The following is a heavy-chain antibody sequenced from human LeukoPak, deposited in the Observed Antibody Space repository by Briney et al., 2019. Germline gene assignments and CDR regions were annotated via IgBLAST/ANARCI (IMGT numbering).Heavy chain of an antibody. CDR2: INSDGSST. V-gene: IGHV3-74*01. CDR1: GFTFSSYW. CDR3: ARGMGEWLLSYYFDY. Sequence: GGSLRLSCAASGFTFSSYWMHWVRQAPGKGLVWVSRINSDGSSTSFADSVKGRFTISRDNAKNTLYLQMNSLRAEDTAVYYCARGMGEWLLSYYFDYWGQGTLVTVSS. D-gene: IGHD3-3*01. J-gene: IGHJ4*02.